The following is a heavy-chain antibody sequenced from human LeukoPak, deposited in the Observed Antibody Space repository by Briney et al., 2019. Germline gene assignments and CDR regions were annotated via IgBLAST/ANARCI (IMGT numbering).Heavy chain of an antibody. CDR3: ARDGLRRAVAGTLDY. J-gene: IGHJ4*02. D-gene: IGHD6-19*01. CDR1: GYTFTSYG. CDR2: ISAYNGNT. Sequence: ASVKVSCKASGYTFTSYGISWVRQAPGQGLEWMGWISAYNGNTNYAQKLQGRVTMTTDTSTSTAYMELRSLRSDDTAVYYCARDGLRRAVAGTLDYWGQGTLVTVSS. V-gene: IGHV1-18*01.